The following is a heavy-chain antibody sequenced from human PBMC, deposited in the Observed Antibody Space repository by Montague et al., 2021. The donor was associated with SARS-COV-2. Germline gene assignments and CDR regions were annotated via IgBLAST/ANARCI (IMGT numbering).Heavy chain of an antibody. CDR3: ARGSDFWSGYYTAVGAFDI. Sequence: SETLSLTCTVSGGSISSYYWSWIRQPPGKGLEWIGYIYYSGSTNYNPSLKSRVTISVDTSKNQFSLKLSSVTAADTAVYYCARGSDFWSGYYTAVGAFDIWGQGTMVTVSS. CDR2: IYYSGST. V-gene: IGHV4-59*01. J-gene: IGHJ3*02. D-gene: IGHD3-3*01. CDR1: GGSISSYY.